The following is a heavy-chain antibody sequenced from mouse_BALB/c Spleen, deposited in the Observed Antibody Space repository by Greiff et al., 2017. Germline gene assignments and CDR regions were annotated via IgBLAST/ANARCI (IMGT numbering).Heavy chain of an antibody. CDR3: ARKEVRREGYAMDY. V-gene: IGHV5-17*02. CDR2: ISSGSSTI. D-gene: IGHD2-14*01. J-gene: IGHJ4*01. CDR1: GFTFSSFG. Sequence: EVHLVESGGGLVQPGGSRKLSCAASGFTFSSFGMHWVRQAPEKGLEWVAYISSGSSTIYYADTVKGRFTISRDNPKNTLFLQMTSLRSEDTAMYYCARKEVRREGYAMDYWGQGTSVTVSS.